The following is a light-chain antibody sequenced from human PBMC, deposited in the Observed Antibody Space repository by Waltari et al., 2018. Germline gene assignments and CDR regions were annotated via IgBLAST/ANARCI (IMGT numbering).Light chain of an antibody. CDR3: KQDINLRT. Sequence: DIVMTQTPLSLSVTPGQPASLSCKSSQSLLHSDGRTYLYWYLQKPGQSPQLLIYDVSSRVTGVPDRFSGSGSGTDFTLKISRVEAEDVGVYYCKQDINLRTFGQGTKVEIK. V-gene: IGKV2-29*02. CDR2: DVS. J-gene: IGKJ1*01. CDR1: QSLLHSDGRTY.